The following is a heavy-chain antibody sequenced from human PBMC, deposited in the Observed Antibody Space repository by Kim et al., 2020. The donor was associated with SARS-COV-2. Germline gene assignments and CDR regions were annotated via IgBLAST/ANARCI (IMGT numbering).Heavy chain of an antibody. CDR2: IIPIFGTA. V-gene: IGHV1-69*13. Sequence: SVKVSCKASGGTFSSYAISWVRQAPGQGLEWMGGIIPIFGTANYAQKFQGRVTITADESTSTAYMELSSLRSEDTAVYYCARDGLERNYYYYYGMDVWGQGTTVTVSS. D-gene: IGHD1-1*01. J-gene: IGHJ6*02. CDR3: ARDGLERNYYYYYGMDV. CDR1: GGTFSSYA.